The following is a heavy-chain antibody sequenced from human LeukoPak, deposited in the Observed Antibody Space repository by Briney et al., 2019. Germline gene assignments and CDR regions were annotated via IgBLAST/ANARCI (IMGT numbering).Heavy chain of an antibody. CDR1: GFTFSSYS. Sequence: GGSLRLSCAASGFTFSSYSMNWVRQAPGKGLEWVSSISSSSSYIYYADSVKGRLTISRDNAKNSLYLQMNSLRAEDTAVYYCARDSRHSQCAFDIWGQGTMVTVSS. CDR3: ARDSRHSQCAFDI. V-gene: IGHV3-21*01. J-gene: IGHJ3*02. D-gene: IGHD2-2*01. CDR2: ISSSSSYI.